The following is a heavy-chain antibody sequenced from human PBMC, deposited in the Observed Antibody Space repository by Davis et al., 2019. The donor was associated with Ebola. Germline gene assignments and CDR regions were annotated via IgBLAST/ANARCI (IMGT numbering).Heavy chain of an antibody. CDR2: ITDTGGRT. J-gene: IGHJ5*02. CDR3: AGARPNGYINLAVDP. D-gene: IGHD5-18*01. Sequence: GGSLRLSCAASGFTSGRYAMSWVRQAPGKGLEWVAAITDTGGRTHYADSVKGRFNISRDSAKNSVFLQMASLRAEDTAVYYCAGARPNGYINLAVDPWGQGTLVTVSS. CDR1: GFTSGRYA. V-gene: IGHV3-23*01.